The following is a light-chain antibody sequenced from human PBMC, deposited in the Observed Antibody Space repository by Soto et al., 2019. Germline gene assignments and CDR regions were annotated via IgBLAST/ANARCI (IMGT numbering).Light chain of an antibody. CDR1: QSVSSSY. CDR3: QQYGSSLIT. CDR2: GAS. Sequence: ESVLTQSPGTLTLSPGERATLSGRASQSVSSSYLAWYQQKPGQAPRLLIYGASSRATGIPDRFSGSGSGTDFTLTISRLEPEDFAVYYCQQYGSSLITFGQGTRLEIK. J-gene: IGKJ5*01. V-gene: IGKV3-20*01.